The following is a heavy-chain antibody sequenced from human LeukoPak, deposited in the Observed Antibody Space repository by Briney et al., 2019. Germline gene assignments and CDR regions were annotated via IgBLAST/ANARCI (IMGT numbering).Heavy chain of an antibody. V-gene: IGHV4-4*07. CDR2: IYTSGST. CDR1: GGSISSYY. J-gene: IGHJ6*02. CDR3: ARVQRYYDILTGYSYGMDV. D-gene: IGHD3-9*01. Sequence: SETLSLTCTVSGGSISSYYWSWIRQPAGKGLEWIGRIYTSGSTNYNPSLKSRVTVSVDTSKNQFSLKLSSVTAADTAVYYCARVQRYYDILTGYSYGMDVWGQGTTVTVSS.